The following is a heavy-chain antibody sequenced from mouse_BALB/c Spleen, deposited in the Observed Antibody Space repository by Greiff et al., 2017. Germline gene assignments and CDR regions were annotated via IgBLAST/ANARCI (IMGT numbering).Heavy chain of an antibody. Sequence: EVKVVESGGGLVQPGGSLKLSCAASGFTFSSYGMSWVRQTPDKRLELVATINSNGGSTYYPDSVKGRFTISRDNAKNTLYLQMSSLKSEDTAMYYCARDRGGYGNYVWFAYWGQGTLVTVSA. J-gene: IGHJ3*01. V-gene: IGHV5-6-3*01. CDR1: GFTFSSYG. CDR3: ARDRGGYGNYVWFAY. CDR2: INSNGGST. D-gene: IGHD2-1*01.